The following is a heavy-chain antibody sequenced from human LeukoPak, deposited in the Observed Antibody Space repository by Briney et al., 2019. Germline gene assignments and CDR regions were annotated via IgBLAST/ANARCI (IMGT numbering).Heavy chain of an antibody. Sequence: GGSLGLSCAASGFTFSDHYMDWVRQAPGEGLEWVGRTRNKANSYTTEYAASVKGRFTISRDDSKNSLYLQMNSLKTEDAAVYYCAVTGLEYYYGMDVWGQGTTVTVSS. J-gene: IGHJ6*02. CDR1: GFTFSDHY. CDR2: TRNKANSYTT. CDR3: AVTGLEYYYGMDV. D-gene: IGHD3-9*01. V-gene: IGHV3-72*01.